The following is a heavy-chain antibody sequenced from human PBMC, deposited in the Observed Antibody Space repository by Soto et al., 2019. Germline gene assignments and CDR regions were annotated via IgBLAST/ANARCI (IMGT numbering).Heavy chain of an antibody. J-gene: IGHJ3*02. D-gene: IGHD3-9*01. V-gene: IGHV1-58*02. CDR3: AASIFGPLDAFDI. CDR1: GFTFTSSA. CDR2: IVVGSGNT. Sequence: SVKVSCKASGFTFTSSAMQWVRQARGQRLEWIGWIVVGSGNTNYAQKYQERVTITRDMSTSTAYMELSSLRSEDTAVYYCAASIFGPLDAFDIWGQGTMVTVSS.